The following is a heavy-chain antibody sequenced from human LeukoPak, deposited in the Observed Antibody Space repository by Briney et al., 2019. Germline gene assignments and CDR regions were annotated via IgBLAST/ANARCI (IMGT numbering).Heavy chain of an antibody. D-gene: IGHD1-26*01. CDR3: ARRDPVGAMEY. V-gene: IGHV4-4*07. CDR1: GGSISSYY. CDR2: IYTSGST. Sequence: SETLSLTCTVSGGSISSYYWSWIRQPAGKGLEWIGRIYTSGSTYYNPSLKSRVTISVDTSKNQFSLKLSSVTAADTAVYYCARRDPVGAMEYWGQGTLVTVSS. J-gene: IGHJ4*02.